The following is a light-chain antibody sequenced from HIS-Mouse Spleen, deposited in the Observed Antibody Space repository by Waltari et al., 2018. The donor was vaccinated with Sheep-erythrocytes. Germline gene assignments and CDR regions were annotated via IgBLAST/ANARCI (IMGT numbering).Light chain of an antibody. CDR3: QSADSSGTYVV. Sequence: SYELTQPPPESVSPGQTARITCSGDALPKPYAYWYQQKPGQAPVLVIYKDSERPSGIPERFSGSSSGTTVTLTISGVQAEDEADYYCQSADSSGTYVVFGGGTKLTVL. J-gene: IGLJ2*01. V-gene: IGLV3-25*03. CDR2: KDS. CDR1: ALPKPY.